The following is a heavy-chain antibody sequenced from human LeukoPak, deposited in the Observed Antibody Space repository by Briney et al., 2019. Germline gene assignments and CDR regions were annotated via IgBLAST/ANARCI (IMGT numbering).Heavy chain of an antibody. D-gene: IGHD1-7*01. CDR3: ARTWGNYHPFDY. V-gene: IGHV3-48*01. CDR2: ISSSRSIM. CDR1: GFTFSTYG. Sequence: GSLRLPCVASGFTFSTYGMSWVRQAPGKGLEWVSYISSSRSIMYYADSVKGRFTISRDNAKNSLYLQMNILRAEDTAVYYCARTWGNYHPFDYWGQGSLVTVSS. J-gene: IGHJ4*02.